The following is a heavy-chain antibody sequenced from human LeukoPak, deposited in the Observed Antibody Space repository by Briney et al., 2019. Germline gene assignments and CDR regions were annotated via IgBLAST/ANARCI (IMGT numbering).Heavy chain of an antibody. D-gene: IGHD3-10*01. Sequence: GESLKISCKGSGYSFTSYWIGWVRQMPGKGLEWMGIIYPGDSDTRYSPSFQGQVTISADKTISTAYLQWSSLKASDTAMYYCARHGGYYGSGSPNNYYYYMDVWGKGTTVTVSS. CDR3: ARHGGYYGSGSPNNYYYYMDV. CDR2: IYPGDSDT. J-gene: IGHJ6*03. CDR1: GYSFTSYW. V-gene: IGHV5-51*01.